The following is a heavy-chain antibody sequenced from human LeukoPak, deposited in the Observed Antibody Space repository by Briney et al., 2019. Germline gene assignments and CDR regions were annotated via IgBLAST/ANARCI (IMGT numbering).Heavy chain of an antibody. Sequence: GGSLRLSCAASGFTFDDYAMHWVRQAPGKGLEWVSLISGDGGSTYYADSVKGRFTISRDNSKNSPYLQMNSLRTEDTALYYCAKGDYDFWSRSYSRVDYWGQGTLVTVSS. D-gene: IGHD3-3*01. CDR3: AKGDYDFWSRSYSRVDY. CDR2: ISGDGGST. V-gene: IGHV3-43*02. CDR1: GFTFDDYA. J-gene: IGHJ4*02.